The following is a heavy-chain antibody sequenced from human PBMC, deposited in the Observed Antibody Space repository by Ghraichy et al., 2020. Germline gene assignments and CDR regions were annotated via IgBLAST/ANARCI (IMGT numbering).Heavy chain of an antibody. CDR2: VYYSGHS. CDR1: GSSTGSRSYY. CDR3: ASARVVAVVGARNHNWFDP. D-gene: IGHD2-2*01. V-gene: IGHV4-39*01. Sequence: SETLSLTCTVSGSSTGSRSYYWAWIRQPPGKGLEWIGSVYYSGHSYNNPSLKSRLIMSVDTSKNQFSLRLSSVTAADTGVYYCASARVVAVVGARNHNWFDPGGQGIQVCVSA. J-gene: IGHJ5*02.